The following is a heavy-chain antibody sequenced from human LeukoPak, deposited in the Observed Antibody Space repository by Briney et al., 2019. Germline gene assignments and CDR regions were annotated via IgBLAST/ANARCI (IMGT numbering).Heavy chain of an antibody. V-gene: IGHV3-66*01. D-gene: IGHD5-12*01. CDR3: ASTVSGYDWSAFDV. CDR2: IYSGGST. J-gene: IGHJ3*01. CDR1: GFTVSSNY. Sequence: QPGGSLRLSCAASGFTVSSNYMSWVRQAPGKGLEWVSVIYSGGSTYYADSVKGRFTISRDNAKNSLYLQMNSLRAEDTPVYYCASTVSGYDWSAFDVWGQGTMVTVSS.